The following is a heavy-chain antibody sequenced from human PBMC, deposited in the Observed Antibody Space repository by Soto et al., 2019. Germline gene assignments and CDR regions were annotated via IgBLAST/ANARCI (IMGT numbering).Heavy chain of an antibody. J-gene: IGHJ4*02. CDR3: AREGAVAGSFDY. V-gene: IGHV4-59*02. CDR1: GGSVVSYY. D-gene: IGHD6-19*01. Sequence: PSETLSLTCTVSGGSVVSYYWSWIRQPPGKGLEWIGYIYHSGITDYNPSLKSRVTISVDTSKNQFSLKLSSVTAADTAVYYCAREGAVAGSFDYWGQGALVTVSS. CDR2: IYHSGIT.